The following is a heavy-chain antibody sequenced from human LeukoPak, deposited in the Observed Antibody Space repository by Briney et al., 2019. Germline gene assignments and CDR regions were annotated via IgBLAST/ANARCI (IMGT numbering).Heavy chain of an antibody. D-gene: IGHD5-18*01. J-gene: IGHJ2*01. V-gene: IGHV4-34*01. CDR1: GGSFSGYY. CDR2: INHSGST. Sequence: PSETLSLTCAVYGGSFSGYYWSWIRQPPGKGLEWIGEINHSGSTNYNPSLKSRVTISVDTSKNQFSLKLSSVTAADTAVYYCARDRKGGYSYGPYWYFDLWGRGTLVTVSS. CDR3: ARDRKGGYSYGPYWYFDL.